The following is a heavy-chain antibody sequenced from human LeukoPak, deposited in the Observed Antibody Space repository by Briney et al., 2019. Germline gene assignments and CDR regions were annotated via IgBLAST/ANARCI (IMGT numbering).Heavy chain of an antibody. CDR2: IKSKTDGGTT. Sequence: PGGSLRLSCAASGFTFSYAWMTWVRQAPGKGLEWVARIKSKTDGGTTDYAAPVKGRFTISRDDSKNTLYLQMNSLKTEDTAVYHCTTNLHDWGQGTLVTVSS. V-gene: IGHV3-15*01. J-gene: IGHJ4*02. CDR3: TTNLHD. D-gene: IGHD3-16*01. CDR1: GFTFSYAW.